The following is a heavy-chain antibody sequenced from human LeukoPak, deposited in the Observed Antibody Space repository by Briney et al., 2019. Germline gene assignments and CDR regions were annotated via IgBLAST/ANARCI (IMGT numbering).Heavy chain of an antibody. CDR2: INWNGGST. J-gene: IGHJ4*02. D-gene: IGHD6-19*01. CDR1: GFTFDDYG. V-gene: IGHV3-20*04. CDR3: ARDGVAVAGAFDY. Sequence: RPGGSLRLSCAASGFTFDDYGMSWVRPAPGKGLEWVSGINWNGGSTGYADSVKGRFTISRDNAKNSLYPQMNSLRAEDTALYYCARDGVAVAGAFDYWGQGTLVTVSS.